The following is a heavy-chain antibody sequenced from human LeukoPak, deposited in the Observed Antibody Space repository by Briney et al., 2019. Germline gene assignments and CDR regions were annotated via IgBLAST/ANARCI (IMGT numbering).Heavy chain of an antibody. CDR2: INGDGGST. Sequence: GGSLRLSCAASGFTFDDYAMHWVRQAPGKGLEWVSLINGDGGSTYYADSVKGRFTISRDNSKNSLYLQMNSLRTEDTALYYCAKNSAPSGVAVAGFDYWGQGTLVTVSS. J-gene: IGHJ4*02. CDR1: GFTFDDYA. CDR3: AKNSAPSGVAVAGFDY. V-gene: IGHV3-43*02. D-gene: IGHD6-19*01.